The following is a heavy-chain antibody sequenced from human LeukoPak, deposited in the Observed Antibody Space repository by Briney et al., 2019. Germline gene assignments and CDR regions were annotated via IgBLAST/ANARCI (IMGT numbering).Heavy chain of an antibody. J-gene: IGHJ4*02. Sequence: GGSLRLSCAASGFTFSSYAMHWVRQAPGQGLEWVAVISYDGSNKYYADSVKGRFTISRDNSKNTLYLQMNSLRAEDTAVYYCARVSSGWQNFDYWGQGTLVTVSS. CDR2: ISYDGSNK. CDR1: GFTFSSYA. D-gene: IGHD6-19*01. CDR3: ARVSSGWQNFDY. V-gene: IGHV3-30-3*01.